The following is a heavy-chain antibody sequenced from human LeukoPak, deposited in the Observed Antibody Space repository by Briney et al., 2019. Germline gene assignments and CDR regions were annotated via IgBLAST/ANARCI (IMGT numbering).Heavy chain of an antibody. CDR3: ARWAGVTDY. J-gene: IGHJ4*02. CDR2: VKQDGSVE. Sequence: GGSLRPSSAASGFTFENYWMSWVRQAPGKGPEWVANVKQDGSVEHYLGSVKGRFTIFRDNAKNSLILQMNSLRAEDTAVYYCARWAGVTDYWGQGTLVTVSS. V-gene: IGHV3-7*01. CDR1: GFTFENYW. D-gene: IGHD5-18*01.